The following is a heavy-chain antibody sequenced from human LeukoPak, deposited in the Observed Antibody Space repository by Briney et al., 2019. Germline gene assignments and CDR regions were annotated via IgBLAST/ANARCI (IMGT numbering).Heavy chain of an antibody. CDR2: IIPIFGTA. V-gene: IGHV1-69*05. CDR1: GRTFSSYA. CDR3: ARVLRFLGASYYYYMDV. Sequence: SVKVSCKASGRTFSSYAISWVRQAPGQGLEWMGGIIPIFGTANYAQKLQGRVTITTDESTSTAYMELSSLRSEDTAVYYCARVLRFLGASYYYYMDVWGKGTTVTVSS. J-gene: IGHJ6*03. D-gene: IGHD3-3*01.